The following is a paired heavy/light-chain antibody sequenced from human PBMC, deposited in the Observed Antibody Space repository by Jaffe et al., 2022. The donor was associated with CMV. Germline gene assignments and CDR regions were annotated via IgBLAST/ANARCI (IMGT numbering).Light chain of an antibody. CDR1: SGSIASNY. CDR2: EDD. V-gene: IGLV6-57*04. Sequence: NFMLTQPLSVSESPGKTVTISCTRSSGSIASNYVQWYRQRPDSAPTTVIYEDDQRASGVPDRFSGSIDSSSNSASLTISGLKTEDEAVYYCHSYGSSSLSWVFGGGTKLTVL. CDR3: HSYGSSSLSWV. J-gene: IGLJ3*02.
Heavy chain of an antibody. CDR2: ISYDGSEK. CDR3: AKLPIAGATTG. Sequence: QEQLVESGGGVVQPGRSLRLSCSASGFTFGAHGLHWVRQPPGKGLEWVAVISYDGSEKDYADSVKGRFTISRDNSKNTLFLQMSSLRPDDTAMYYCAKLPIAGATTGWGQGTLVTVSS. D-gene: IGHD1-26*01. CDR1: GFTFGAHG. J-gene: IGHJ4*02. V-gene: IGHV3-30*18.